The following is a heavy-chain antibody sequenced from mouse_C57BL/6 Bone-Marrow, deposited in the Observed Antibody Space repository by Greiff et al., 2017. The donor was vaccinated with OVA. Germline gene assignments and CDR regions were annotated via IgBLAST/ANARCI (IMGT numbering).Heavy chain of an antibody. Sequence: QVQLQQSGAELARPGASVKMSCKASGHTFTSYTMHWVKQRPGQGLEWIGYINPSSGYTKYNQKFKDKATLTADKSSSTAYMQLSSLTSEDSAVYYCARWEKYYYYGYDGFAYWGQGTLVTVSA. D-gene: IGHD2-2*01. CDR1: GHTFTSYT. J-gene: IGHJ3*01. V-gene: IGHV1-4*01. CDR2: INPSSGYT. CDR3: ARWEKYYYYGYDGFAY.